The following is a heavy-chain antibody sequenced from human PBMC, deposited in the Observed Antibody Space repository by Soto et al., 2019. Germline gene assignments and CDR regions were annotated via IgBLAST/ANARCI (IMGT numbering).Heavy chain of an antibody. CDR2: ISAYNGNT. J-gene: IGHJ4*02. CDR1: GYTFTSYG. V-gene: IGHV1-18*01. Sequence: QVQLVQSGAEVKKPGASVKVSCKASGYTFTSYGISWVRQAPGQGLEWMGWISAYNGNTKYAQKLQGRVTTTPDTPTSTAYMELRSLRSDDTAVYYCARDLGGSYYAPVDYWGQGTLVTVSS. D-gene: IGHD1-26*01. CDR3: ARDLGGSYYAPVDY.